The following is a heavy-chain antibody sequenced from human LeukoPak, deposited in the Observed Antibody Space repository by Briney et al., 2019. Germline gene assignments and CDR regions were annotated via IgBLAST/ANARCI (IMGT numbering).Heavy chain of an antibody. CDR3: ARVPSGGPFDY. CDR2: ISAYNGNT. Sequence: ASVKVSCKASGYSFSGYGISWVRQASGQGLEWMGWISAYNGNTNYAQRLQGRVTMTTDTSTSTVYMELRSLTSDDTAVYYCARVPSGGPFDYWGQGTLVTVSS. V-gene: IGHV1-18*01. CDR1: GYSFSGYG. J-gene: IGHJ4*02. D-gene: IGHD2-15*01.